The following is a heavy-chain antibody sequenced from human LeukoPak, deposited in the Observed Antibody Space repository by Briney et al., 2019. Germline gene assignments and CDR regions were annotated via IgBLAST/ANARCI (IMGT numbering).Heavy chain of an antibody. J-gene: IGHJ6*02. Sequence: GGSLRLSCAASGFTFSNYWMIRVRQAPGKGLEWVANIKQDGSEKHYVDSVKGRFTISRDNAKDSLYLQMNSLRAGDTAVYYCVRAMADWGQGTTVTVSS. CDR1: GFTFSNYW. CDR3: VRAMAD. V-gene: IGHV3-7*01. CDR2: IKQDGSEK.